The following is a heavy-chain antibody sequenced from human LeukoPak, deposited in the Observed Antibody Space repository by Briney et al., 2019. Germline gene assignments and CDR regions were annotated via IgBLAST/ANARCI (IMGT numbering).Heavy chain of an antibody. CDR2: INHSGST. CDR1: GGSFSGYY. CDR3: ARDTDSPDYGDYGYFDY. D-gene: IGHD4-17*01. J-gene: IGHJ4*02. V-gene: IGHV4-34*01. Sequence: PSETLSLTCAVYGGSFSGYYWSWIRQPPGKGLEWIGEINHSGSTNYNPSLKSRVTISVDTSKNQFSLKLSSVTAADTAVYYCARDTDSPDYGDYGYFDYWGQGTLVTVSS.